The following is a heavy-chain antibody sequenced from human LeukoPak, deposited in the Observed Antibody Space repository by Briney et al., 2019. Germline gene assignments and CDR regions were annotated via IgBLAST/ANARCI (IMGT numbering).Heavy chain of an antibody. V-gene: IGHV3-53*01. CDR2: IYSGGST. D-gene: IGHD2-2*01. J-gene: IGHJ4*02. Sequence: GGSLRLSCAASGFTVSSNYMSWVRQAPGKGLEWVSVIYSGGSTYYADSVKGRFTISRDYSKNTLYLQMNSLRAEDTAVYYCARGLPAAMVDYWGQGTLVTVSS. CDR3: ARGLPAAMVDY. CDR1: GFTVSSNY.